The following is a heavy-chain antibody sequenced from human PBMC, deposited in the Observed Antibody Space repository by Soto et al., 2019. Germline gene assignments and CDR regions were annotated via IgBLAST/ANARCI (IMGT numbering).Heavy chain of an antibody. D-gene: IGHD3-9*01. CDR1: GDAIYIGGYY. CDR2: IYHTGKT. J-gene: IGHJ5*02. CDR3: ARDFERSAIGP. V-gene: IGHV4-31*03. Sequence: PSETLSLTCTVSGDAIYIGGYYWTWIRQHPGKGLEWIGYIYHTGKTYYNPSLESRVTMSVDTSKNQFSLKLASVTAADTAVYFCARDFERSAIGPWGQGTSVTVSS.